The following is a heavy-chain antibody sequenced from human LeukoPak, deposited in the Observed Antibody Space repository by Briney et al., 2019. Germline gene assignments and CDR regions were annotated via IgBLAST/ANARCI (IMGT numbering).Heavy chain of an antibody. CDR2: ISSSSSYI. Sequence: GGSLRLSCAASGFTFSSYSMNWVRQAPGKGLEWVSSISSSSSYIYYADSVKGRFTISRDNAKNSLYLQMNSLRAEDTAVYYCARDPYIAVAGDFDYWGQGTLVTVSS. CDR1: GFTFSSYS. J-gene: IGHJ4*02. CDR3: ARDPYIAVAGDFDY. D-gene: IGHD6-19*01. V-gene: IGHV3-21*01.